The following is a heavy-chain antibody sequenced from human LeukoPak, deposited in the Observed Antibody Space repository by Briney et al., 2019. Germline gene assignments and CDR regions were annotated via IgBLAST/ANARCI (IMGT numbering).Heavy chain of an antibody. D-gene: IGHD3-9*01. Sequence: GGSLRLSCAASEFTFSSYAMSWVRQAPGKGLEWVSAIGGSGGSTYYADSVKGRFTISRDNSKNTLYLQMNSLRAEDTAVYYCAKGNVVLTGYYPFDYWGQGTLVTVSS. CDR1: EFTFSSYA. CDR2: IGGSGGST. CDR3: AKGNVVLTGYYPFDY. J-gene: IGHJ4*02. V-gene: IGHV3-23*01.